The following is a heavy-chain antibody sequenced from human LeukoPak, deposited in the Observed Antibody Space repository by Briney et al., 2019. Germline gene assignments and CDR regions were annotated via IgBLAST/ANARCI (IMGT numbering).Heavy chain of an antibody. CDR2: IYISGST. CDR3: ARFSMLRGVDY. D-gene: IGHD3-10*01. V-gene: IGHV4-4*08. Sequence: SETLSLTCTVSGGSISSYYWSWIRQPPGKGLEWIGRIYISGSTNYNPSLKSRVTISVDTSKNQFSLKLSSVTAADTAVYFCARFSMLRGVDYWGQGTLVTVSS. J-gene: IGHJ4*02. CDR1: GGSISSYY.